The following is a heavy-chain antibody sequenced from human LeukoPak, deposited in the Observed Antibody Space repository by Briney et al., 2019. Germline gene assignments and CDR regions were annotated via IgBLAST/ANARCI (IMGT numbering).Heavy chain of an antibody. CDR1: GFTFSNAW. CDR2: IKSKTDGGTT. V-gene: IGHV3-15*01. Sequence: PGGSLRLSCAASGFTFSNAWMSWVRQAPGKGLEWVSRIKSKTDGGTTDYAAPVKGRFTISRDDSKNTLYLQMNSLKTEDTAVYYCTTAGPSYPYWYFDLWGRGTLVTVSS. J-gene: IGHJ2*01. CDR3: TTAGPSYPYWYFDL.